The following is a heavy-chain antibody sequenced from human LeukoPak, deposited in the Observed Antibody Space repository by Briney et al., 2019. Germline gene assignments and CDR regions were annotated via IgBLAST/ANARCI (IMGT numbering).Heavy chain of an antibody. CDR3: ARGRGRMDV. Sequence: SETLSLTCAVYGGSFSGYYWSWIRQPPGKGLEWIGEINHSGSTNYNPSLKSRLTISVDTSKNQFSLKLSSVTAADTAVYYCARGRGRMDVWGKGTTVTVSS. CDR2: INHSGST. D-gene: IGHD3-10*01. V-gene: IGHV4-34*01. CDR1: GGSFSGYY. J-gene: IGHJ6*03.